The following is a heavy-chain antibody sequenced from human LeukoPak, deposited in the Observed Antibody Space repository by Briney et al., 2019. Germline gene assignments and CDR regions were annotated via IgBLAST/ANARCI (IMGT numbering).Heavy chain of an antibody. CDR2: IQQDGSEK. CDR1: GFTFTSYW. Sequence: GGSLRLSCAASGFTFTSYWMTWVRQAPGKGLEWVANIQQDGSEKNYVDSAKGRFTISRDNTKNSLYLQMNSLRAEDTAVYYCAGAVGWEQAYWGQGTQVTVSS. V-gene: IGHV3-7*01. CDR3: AGAVGWEQAY. J-gene: IGHJ4*02. D-gene: IGHD1-26*01.